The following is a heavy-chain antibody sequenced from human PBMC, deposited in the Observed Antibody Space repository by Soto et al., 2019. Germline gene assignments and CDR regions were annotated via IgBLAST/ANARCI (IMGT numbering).Heavy chain of an antibody. Sequence: ASVKVSCKASGHTSTHNGISWVRRAPGQGLEWMGWININRGDVNHAPKFQGRVTLTTDTSTTTAYMELRSPRLDDTALYFCATDDMNRGRFDYWGHGTLVTVSS. CDR1: GHTSTHNG. J-gene: IGHJ4*01. V-gene: IGHV1-18*01. CDR2: ININRGDV. CDR3: ATDDMNRGRFDY.